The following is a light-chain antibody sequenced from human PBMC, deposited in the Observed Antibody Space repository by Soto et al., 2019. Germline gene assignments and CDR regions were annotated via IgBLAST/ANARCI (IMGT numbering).Light chain of an antibody. V-gene: IGKV3-20*01. CDR2: DAS. Sequence: IVMTQSPATLSVSPGERSTLSCRASQSVSKNLAWYQRKPGQAPRLLIYDASSRATGIPARFSGSGSGTDFTLTISRLEPEDFAVYYCQQYGSSPPWTFGQGTKVDIK. CDR1: QSVSKN. J-gene: IGKJ1*01. CDR3: QQYGSSPPWT.